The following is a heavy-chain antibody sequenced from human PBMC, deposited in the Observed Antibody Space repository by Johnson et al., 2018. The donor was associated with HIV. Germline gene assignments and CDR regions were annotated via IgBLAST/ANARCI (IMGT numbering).Heavy chain of an antibody. CDR1: GFTFSSYG. CDR3: ARAYSYGAFDI. V-gene: IGHV3-30*03. J-gene: IGHJ3*02. CDR2: ISYDGSNK. Sequence: QVQLVESGGGVVQPGRSLRLSCAASGFTFSSYGMHWVRQAPGKGLEWVAVISYDGSNKYFADSVKGRFTISRDNAKNSLYFQMNSLRAEDTAVYYCARAYSYGAFDIWGQGTMVTVSS. D-gene: IGHD5-18*01.